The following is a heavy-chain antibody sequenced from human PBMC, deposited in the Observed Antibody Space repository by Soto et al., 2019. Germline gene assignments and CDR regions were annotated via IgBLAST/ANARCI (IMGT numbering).Heavy chain of an antibody. V-gene: IGHV3-30-3*01. CDR3: ARGITMVRGVFDY. D-gene: IGHD3-10*01. CDR2: ISYDGSNK. CDR1: GFTFSSYA. J-gene: IGHJ4*02. Sequence: GGSLRLSCAASGFTFSSYAMHWVRQAPGKGLEWVAVISYDGSNKYYADSVKGRFTISRDNSKNTLYLQMNSLRAEDTAVYYCARGITMVRGVFDYWGQGTLVTVSS.